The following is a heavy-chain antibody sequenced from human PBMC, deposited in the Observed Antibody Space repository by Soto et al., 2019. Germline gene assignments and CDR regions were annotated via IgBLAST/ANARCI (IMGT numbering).Heavy chain of an antibody. J-gene: IGHJ6*02. CDR2: IKSKTDGGTT. D-gene: IGHD3-22*01. CDR1: GFTFSNAW. Sequence: GGPLRLSCAASGFTFSNAWMSWVRQAPGKGLEWVGRIKSKTDGGTTDYAAPVKGRFTISRDDSKNTLYLQMNSLKTEDTAVYYCTRHTYYYDSSGYYYVGYYYYGMDVWGQGTTVTV. CDR3: TRHTYYYDSSGYYYVGYYYYGMDV. V-gene: IGHV3-15*01.